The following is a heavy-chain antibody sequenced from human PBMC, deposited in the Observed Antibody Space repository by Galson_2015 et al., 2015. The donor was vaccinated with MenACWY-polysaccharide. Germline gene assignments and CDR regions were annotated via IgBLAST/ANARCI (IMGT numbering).Heavy chain of an antibody. V-gene: IGHV4-38-2*01. J-gene: IGHJ4*02. CDR3: ARVEKYSGSFYILY. CDR2: ILHSGTT. CDR1: DYSIRSGYF. D-gene: IGHD1-26*01. Sequence: SETLSLTCAVSDYSIRSGYFWGWIRQPPGKGLEWIASILHSGTTYYNPSLKSRVTISVDTSKNQFSLKLSSVTAADTAVYYCARVEKYSGSFYILYWGQGTLVTASS.